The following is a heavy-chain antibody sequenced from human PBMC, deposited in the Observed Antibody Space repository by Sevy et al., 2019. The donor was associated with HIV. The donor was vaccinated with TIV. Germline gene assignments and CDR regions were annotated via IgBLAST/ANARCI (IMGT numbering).Heavy chain of an antibody. Sequence: GGSLRPSGPASGFTSSNYGMNWVRQAPGKGLEWVSSISSGGSYIYYGDSMKGRFTISRDNAKNSLFLQMNSLRAEDTAVYYCAREDYSNYYFYAMDVWGQGTTVTVSS. J-gene: IGHJ6*02. D-gene: IGHD4-4*01. V-gene: IGHV3-21*01. CDR3: AREDYSNYYFYAMDV. CDR2: ISSGGSYI. CDR1: GFTSSNYG.